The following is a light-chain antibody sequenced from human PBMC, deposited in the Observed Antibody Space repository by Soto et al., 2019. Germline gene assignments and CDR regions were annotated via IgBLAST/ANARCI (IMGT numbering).Light chain of an antibody. V-gene: IGLV2-23*01. CDR2: KGT. CDR1: SSDVGAYNS. Sequence: QSVLAQPASVSGSPGQSITISCTGSSSDVGAYNSVSWYQQHPHKAPQVIIYKGTQRPSGISNRFSGSTSGTVASLTISGLQPDDDADYFCCSSAPESTYVFGTGTKLTVL. J-gene: IGLJ1*01. CDR3: CSSAPESTYV.